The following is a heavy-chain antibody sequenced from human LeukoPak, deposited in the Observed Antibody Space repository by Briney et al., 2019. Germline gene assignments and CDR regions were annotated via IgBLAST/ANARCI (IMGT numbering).Heavy chain of an antibody. CDR3: AGGRPAAFDY. CDR1: GGSFSAYY. Sequence: SETLSLTCAVYGGSFSAYYWSWIRQPPGKGLEWIGEINHSGSTNYNPSLKSRVTISVDTSKNQFSLKLSSVTAADTAVYYCAGGRPAAFDYWGQGTLVTVSS. CDR2: INHSGST. D-gene: IGHD2-2*01. J-gene: IGHJ4*02. V-gene: IGHV4-34*01.